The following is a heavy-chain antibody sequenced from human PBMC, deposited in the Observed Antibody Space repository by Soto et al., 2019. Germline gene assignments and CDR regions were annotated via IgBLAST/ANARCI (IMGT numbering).Heavy chain of an antibody. V-gene: IGHV4-31*03. Sequence: LSLTCTVSGGSISSGGYYWYWIRQHPGKGLEWIGYIYYSGTTYYNPSLKSRITINPDTSKNQFSLQLNSVTPEDTAVYYCARGVAGYTKQLPLALGMDVWGQGTTVTVSS. CDR3: ARGVAGYTKQLPLALGMDV. CDR2: IYYSGTT. J-gene: IGHJ6*02. D-gene: IGHD6-13*01. CDR1: GGSISSGGYY.